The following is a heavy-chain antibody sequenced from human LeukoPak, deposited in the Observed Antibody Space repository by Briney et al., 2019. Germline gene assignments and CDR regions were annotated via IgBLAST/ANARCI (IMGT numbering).Heavy chain of an antibody. CDR1: GGSISSSSYY. J-gene: IGHJ5*02. D-gene: IGHD3-22*01. CDR2: IYYSGST. Sequence: SETLSLTCTVSGGSISSSSYYWGWIRQPPGKGLEWIGSIYYSGSTYYNPSLKSRVTISVDTSKNQFSLKLSSVTAADTAVYYCARESGSDYYDRTVQVWFDPWGQGTLVTVSS. CDR3: ARESGSDYYDRTVQVWFDP. V-gene: IGHV4-39*07.